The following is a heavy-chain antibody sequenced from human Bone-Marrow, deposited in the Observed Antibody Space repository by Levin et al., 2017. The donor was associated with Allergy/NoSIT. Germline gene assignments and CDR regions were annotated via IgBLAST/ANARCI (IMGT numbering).Heavy chain of an antibody. CDR2: ITQSGGDT. CDR3: AKVRRGLDAFDI. J-gene: IGHJ3*02. D-gene: IGHD3/OR15-3a*01. CDR1: GFTFSTSA. V-gene: IGHV3-23*01. Sequence: GGSLRLSCAASGFTFSTSAMSWVRQAPGKGLEWVSSITQSGGDTYYAASVKGRFTISRDNSNNTLYLHMNGLRAEDTALYYCAKVRRGLDAFDIWGQGAMVTVSS.